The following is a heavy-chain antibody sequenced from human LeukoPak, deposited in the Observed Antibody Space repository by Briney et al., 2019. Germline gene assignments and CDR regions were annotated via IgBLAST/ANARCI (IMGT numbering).Heavy chain of an antibody. CDR3: ARAHYSYYYMDV. J-gene: IGHJ6*03. CDR1: GYTFTSYY. CDR2: INPSGGST. Sequence: ASVKVSCKASGYTFTSYYMHWVRQAPGQGLEWMGIINPSGGSTSNAQKFQGRVTMTRDTSTSTVYMELSSLRSDDTAVYYCARAHYSYYYMDVWGKGTTVTVSS. V-gene: IGHV1-46*01.